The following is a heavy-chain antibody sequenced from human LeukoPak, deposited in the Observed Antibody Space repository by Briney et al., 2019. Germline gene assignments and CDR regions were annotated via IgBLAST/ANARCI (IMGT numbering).Heavy chain of an antibody. D-gene: IGHD6-19*01. CDR2: ISAYNGNT. J-gene: IGHJ5*02. Sequence: ASVKVSCKASGYTFTSYGISWVRQAPGQGLEWMGWISAYNGNTNYAQKLQGRVTMTTDTSTSTAYMELRSLRSDDTAVYYCARDSSGWSTNWFDPWGQGTQVTVSS. CDR3: ARDSSGWSTNWFDP. CDR1: GYTFTSYG. V-gene: IGHV1-18*01.